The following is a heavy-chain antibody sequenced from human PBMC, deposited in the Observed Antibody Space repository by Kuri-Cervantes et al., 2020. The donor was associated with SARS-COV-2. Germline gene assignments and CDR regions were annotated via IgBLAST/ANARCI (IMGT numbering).Heavy chain of an antibody. CDR2: ISYDGSNK. Sequence: GESLKISCPASGFTLTSYAMHWVRQAPGKGLEWVAVISYDGSNKYYADSVKGRFAISRDNSKNTLYLQMNSLRAEDTAVYYCARGPPEYQLLNTAFDIWGQGTMVTVSS. V-gene: IGHV3-30*09. D-gene: IGHD2-2*01. J-gene: IGHJ3*02. CDR3: ARGPPEYQLLNTAFDI. CDR1: GFTLTSYA.